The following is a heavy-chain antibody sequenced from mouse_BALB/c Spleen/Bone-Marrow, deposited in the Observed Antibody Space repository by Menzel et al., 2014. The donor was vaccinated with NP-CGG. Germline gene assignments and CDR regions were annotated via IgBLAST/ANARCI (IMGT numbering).Heavy chain of an antibody. D-gene: IGHD1-2*01. CDR1: GFDFSRYW. CDR2: INPDSNTI. V-gene: IGHV4-1*02. CDR3: ARLGYYGSFAY. Sequence: VMLVESGGGLVQPGGSLKLSCAASGFDFSRYWMSWVRQAPGKGLEWIGEINPDSNTINYTPSLKDKFIISRDNAKNTLHLQMSKVRSEDTALYYCARLGYYGSFAYWGQGTLVTVSA. J-gene: IGHJ3*01.